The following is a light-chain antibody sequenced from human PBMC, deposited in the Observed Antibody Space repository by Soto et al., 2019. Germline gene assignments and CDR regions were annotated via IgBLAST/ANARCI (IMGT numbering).Light chain of an antibody. CDR1: SGHSSYS. CDR2: LNSDGSH. CDR3: QTWGTGIRV. Sequence: QPVLTQSPSASASLGASVKLTCTLSSGHSSYSIAWRQQRPEKGPRYLMKLNSDGSHSKGDGIPDRFSGSTSGAERYLTISSLQSEDEADYYCQTWGTGIRVFGGGTKLTVL. J-gene: IGLJ2*01. V-gene: IGLV4-69*01.